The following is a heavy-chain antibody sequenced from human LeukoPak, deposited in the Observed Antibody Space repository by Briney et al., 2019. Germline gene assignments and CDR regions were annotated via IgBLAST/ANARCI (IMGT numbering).Heavy chain of an antibody. V-gene: IGHV3-11*04. CDR3: ANPRRGYCRGGSCYFLYFQH. D-gene: IGHD2-15*01. CDR2: ISSSGSTI. Sequence: GGSLRLSCAAPGFTFSDYYMSWIRQAPGKGLEWVSYISSSGSTIYYADSVKGRFTISRDNAKNSLYLQMNSLRAEDTAVYYCANPRRGYCRGGSCYFLYFQHWGQGTLFTVSS. J-gene: IGHJ1*01. CDR1: GFTFSDYY.